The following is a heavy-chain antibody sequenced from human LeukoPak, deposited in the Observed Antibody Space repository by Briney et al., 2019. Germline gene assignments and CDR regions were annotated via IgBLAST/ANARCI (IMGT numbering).Heavy chain of an antibody. CDR3: ARADYYDSSGYSDY. CDR1: GFTFSSYA. V-gene: IGHV3-30-3*01. D-gene: IGHD3-22*01. Sequence: GGSLRLSCAASGFTFSSYAMHWVRQAPGKGLEWVAVISYDGSNKYYADSVKGRFTISRDNSKNTLYLQMNSLRAEDTAVYYCARADYYDSSGYSDYWGQGTLVTVSS. CDR2: ISYDGSNK. J-gene: IGHJ4*02.